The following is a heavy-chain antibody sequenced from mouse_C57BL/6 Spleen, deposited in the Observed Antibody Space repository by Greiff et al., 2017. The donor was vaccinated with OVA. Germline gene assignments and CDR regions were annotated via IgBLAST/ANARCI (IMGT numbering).Heavy chain of an antibody. CDR3: EWLLFGCAMDY. CDR2: FYPGDGDT. CDR1: GYAFSSSW. Sequence: QVQLQQSGPELVKPGASVKISCKASGYAFSSSWMNWVKQRPGKGLEWIGRFYPGDGDTNYNGKLKGKATLTADKSSSTAYMQLGSLTSEDSAVYFCEWLLFGCAMDYWGQGTSVTVSS. D-gene: IGHD2-3*01. V-gene: IGHV1-82*01. J-gene: IGHJ4*01.